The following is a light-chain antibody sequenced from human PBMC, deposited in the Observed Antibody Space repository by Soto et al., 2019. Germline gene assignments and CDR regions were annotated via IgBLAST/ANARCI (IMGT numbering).Light chain of an antibody. CDR1: SSEVGGYNY. CDR3: ASYAGDSTIV. V-gene: IGLV2-8*01. J-gene: IGLJ3*02. Sequence: QSALTQPPSASGSHGRSVTISCTGTSSEVGGYNYVSWYRQHPGKAPQLIIYDVNKRPSGVPDRFSGSKSGNTASLTVSGLQAEDEADYFCASYAGDSTIVFGGGTNVTVL. CDR2: DVN.